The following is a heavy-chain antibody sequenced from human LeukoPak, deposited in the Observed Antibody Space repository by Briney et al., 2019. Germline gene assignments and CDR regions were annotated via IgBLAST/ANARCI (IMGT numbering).Heavy chain of an antibody. CDR3: ARGSSGWYNWFDP. CDR1: GGTFSSYA. Sequence: SVTVSFKASGGTFSSYAISWVRQAPGQGLEWMGGIIPIFGTANYAQKFQGRVTITADEYTSTAYMELSSLRSEDTAVYYCARGSSGWYNWFDPWGQGTLVTVSS. CDR2: IIPIFGTA. J-gene: IGHJ5*02. V-gene: IGHV1-69*01. D-gene: IGHD6-19*01.